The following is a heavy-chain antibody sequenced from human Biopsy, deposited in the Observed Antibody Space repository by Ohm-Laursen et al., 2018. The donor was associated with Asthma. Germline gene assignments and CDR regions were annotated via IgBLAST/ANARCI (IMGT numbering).Heavy chain of an antibody. Sequence: SVKVSCNASGGTFSSYSVNWVRQATGQGLEWMGWMNPNSGNTGYPQNFQGRVTMTRDTSISTAYMELSSLRSEDTAVYYCTRWSLRVRDTPNDYWGQGTLVTVSS. CDR1: GGTFSSYS. CDR2: MNPNSGNT. D-gene: IGHD3-16*01. V-gene: IGHV1-8*02. CDR3: TRWSLRVRDTPNDY. J-gene: IGHJ4*02.